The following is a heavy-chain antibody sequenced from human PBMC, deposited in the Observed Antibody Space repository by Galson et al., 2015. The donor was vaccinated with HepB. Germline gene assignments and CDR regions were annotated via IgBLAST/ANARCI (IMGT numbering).Heavy chain of an antibody. CDR1: GFTFSSYS. CDR2: ISSSSSYI. Sequence: SLRLSCAASGFTFSSYSMNWVRQAPGKGLEWVSSISSSSSYIYYADSVKGRFTISRDNAKNSLYLQMNSLRAEDTAVYYCARGDSSGYYYPFDYWGQGTLVTVSS. CDR3: ARGDSSGYYYPFDY. D-gene: IGHD3-22*01. V-gene: IGHV3-21*01. J-gene: IGHJ4*02.